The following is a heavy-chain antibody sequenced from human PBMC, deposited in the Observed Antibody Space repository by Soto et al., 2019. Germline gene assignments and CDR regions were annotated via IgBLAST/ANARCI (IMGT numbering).Heavy chain of an antibody. CDR2: IIPILDTA. CDR1: GGTFSTST. CDR3: ARDSPIGSVFSGYDAIDL. D-gene: IGHD5-12*01. J-gene: IGHJ4*02. V-gene: IGHV1-69*08. Sequence: QVQLVQSGAEVKEPGSSVKVSCKASGGTFSTSTFTWVRQAPGQGLEWVGRIIPILDTADYAQKFQGSVTITAETSPGTVVMELSSLRSEDTGIYYCARDSPIGSVFSGYDAIDLWGQGTLVTVSP.